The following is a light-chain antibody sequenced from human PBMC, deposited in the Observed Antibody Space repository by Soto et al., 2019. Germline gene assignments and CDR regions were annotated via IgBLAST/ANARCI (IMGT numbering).Light chain of an antibody. CDR1: QSVSSY. CDR3: QQYYNWPLT. Sequence: EILMTQSPATLSVSPGERATLFCRASQSVSSYLAWYQQKPGQAPRLLIYGPSTRATGIPARFSGSGSGTEFTLTISSLQSEDFAVYYCQQYYNWPLTFGGGTKVEVK. J-gene: IGKJ4*01. CDR2: GPS. V-gene: IGKV3-15*01.